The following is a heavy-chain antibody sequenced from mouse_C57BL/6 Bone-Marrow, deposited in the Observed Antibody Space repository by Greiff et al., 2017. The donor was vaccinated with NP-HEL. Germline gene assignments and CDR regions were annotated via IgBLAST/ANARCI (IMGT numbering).Heavy chain of an antibody. Sequence: DVQLVESGGGLVQPKGSLKLSCAASGFSFNTYAMNWVRQAPGKGLEWVARIRSKSNNYATYYADSVKDRFTISRDDSESMLYLQMNNLKTEDTAMYYCVRHWDYYGSSYAMDYWGQGTSVTVSS. CDR1: GFSFNTYA. J-gene: IGHJ4*01. D-gene: IGHD1-1*01. CDR2: IRSKSNNYAT. CDR3: VRHWDYYGSSYAMDY. V-gene: IGHV10-1*01.